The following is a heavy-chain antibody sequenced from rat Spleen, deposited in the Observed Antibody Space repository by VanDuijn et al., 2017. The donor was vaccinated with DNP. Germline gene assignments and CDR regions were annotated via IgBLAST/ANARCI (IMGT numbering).Heavy chain of an antibody. CDR3: ARSWGDDGYPPFAY. D-gene: IGHD1-12*03. CDR2: ITNTGDVT. Sequence: EVQLVESDGGLVQPGRSLKLSCAVSGFTFSDFYMAWVRQAPTRGLEWVASITNTGDVTYYSDSVRGRFSLSRDNAKSTLYLQVNSLRSEDTATYYCARSWGDDGYPPFAYWGQGTLVTVSS. V-gene: IGHV5-25*01. CDR1: GFTFSDFY. J-gene: IGHJ3*01.